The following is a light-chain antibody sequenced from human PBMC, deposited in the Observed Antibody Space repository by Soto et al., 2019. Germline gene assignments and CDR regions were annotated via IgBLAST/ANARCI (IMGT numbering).Light chain of an antibody. V-gene: IGLV2-14*03. CDR3: SSYTSSTTPHVV. CDR2: DVS. J-gene: IGLJ2*01. CDR1: RSDVGDYNY. Sequence: QSVLTQPASVSGSPGQSITISCIGIRSDVGDYNYVSWYQQHPGRAPKLMLYDVSTRPSGVSNRFSGSKSGNTASLTISGLQAEDEADYYCSSYTSSTTPHVVFGGGTKLTVL.